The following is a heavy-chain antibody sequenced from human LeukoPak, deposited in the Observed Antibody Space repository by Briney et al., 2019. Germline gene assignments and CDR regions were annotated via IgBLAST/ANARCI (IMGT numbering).Heavy chain of an antibody. CDR2: INPSSGGI. Sequence: ASVKVSCKASGYTFTGYYMHWVRQAPGQGLEWMGWINPSSGGINYAQKFQGRVTMTRDTSISTAYMELSRLRSDDTAVYYCARLTYYDFWSGYNYAFDIWGQGTMVTVSS. D-gene: IGHD3-3*01. CDR1: GYTFTGYY. CDR3: ARLTYYDFWSGYNYAFDI. J-gene: IGHJ3*02. V-gene: IGHV1-2*02.